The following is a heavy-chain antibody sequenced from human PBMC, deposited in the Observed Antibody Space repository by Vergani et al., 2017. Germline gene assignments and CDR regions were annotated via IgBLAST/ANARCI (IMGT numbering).Heavy chain of an antibody. CDR1: GGSISSYF. CDR3: ARSRPYCTSGSCPAI. J-gene: IGHJ4*02. D-gene: IGHD2-15*01. V-gene: IGHV4-4*09. Sequence: QVQLQESGPGLVKPSETLSLTCTVSGGSISSYFWSWIRQPAGKGLEWIGHIHTGGSTDLNPSFKSRVSISVDTSKSQFSLKLNSVTVADTAVYYCARSRPYCTSGSCPAIWGQGTLVTVSS. CDR2: IHTGGST.